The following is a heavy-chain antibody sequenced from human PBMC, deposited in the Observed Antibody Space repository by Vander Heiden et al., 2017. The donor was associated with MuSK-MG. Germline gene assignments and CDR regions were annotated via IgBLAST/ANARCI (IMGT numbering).Heavy chain of an antibody. J-gene: IGHJ6*02. CDR1: GFTCAHYA. CDR3: AKDMTTVTRGSWYYYGMDV. V-gene: IGHV3-43D*03. Sequence: EVQLVESGGVVVQPGGSLRLSCAASGFTCAHYAMHWVRQAPGKGLEWVSLISWDGGSTYYADSVKGRFTISRDNSKNSLYLQMNSLRAEDTALYYCAKDMTTVTRGSWYYYGMDVWGQGTTVTVSS. CDR2: ISWDGGST. D-gene: IGHD4-17*01.